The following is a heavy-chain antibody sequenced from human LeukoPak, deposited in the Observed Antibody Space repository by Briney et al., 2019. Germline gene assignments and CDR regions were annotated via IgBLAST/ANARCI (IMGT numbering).Heavy chain of an antibody. Sequence: SETLSLTCTLSGDSIGSYYWSWIRQPPGKGLEWIGYIYYSGGTNYNPSLKCRVTMSVDTSKNQSSLELSSVTAADTAVYYCVRGHFGFDIWGQGTMVTVSS. CDR2: IYYSGGT. D-gene: IGHD3-3*01. V-gene: IGHV4-59*01. J-gene: IGHJ3*02. CDR1: GDSIGSYY. CDR3: VRGHFGFDI.